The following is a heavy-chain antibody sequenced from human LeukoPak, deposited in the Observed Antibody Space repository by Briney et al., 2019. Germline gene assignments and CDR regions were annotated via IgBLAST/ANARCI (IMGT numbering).Heavy chain of an antibody. Sequence: GASVRVSCKASGYTFTSYSINWVRQAPGQGLEWMGWISAYNGNTKYAQKVQGRVTMTTDTSTSTAYMELSSLRSEDTAVYYCARVFRRAAGEDYWGQGTLVTVSP. V-gene: IGHV1-18*01. CDR3: ARVFRRAAGEDY. CDR2: ISAYNGNT. CDR1: GYTFTSYS. J-gene: IGHJ4*02. D-gene: IGHD6-13*01.